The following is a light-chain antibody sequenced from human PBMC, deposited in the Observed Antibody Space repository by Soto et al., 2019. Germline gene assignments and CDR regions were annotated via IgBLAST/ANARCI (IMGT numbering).Light chain of an antibody. CDR2: DND. CDR1: SSNIGAGYD. V-gene: IGLV1-40*01. Sequence: QSVLTQPPSVSGAPGQRVTISCTGTSSNIGAGYDAHWYQQLPGKVPKLLIYDNDKRPSGVPDRFSGSKSGNSASLAITGLQADDEADYYCQSYASSRKVVFGGGTKLTVL. CDR3: QSYASSRKVV. J-gene: IGLJ2*01.